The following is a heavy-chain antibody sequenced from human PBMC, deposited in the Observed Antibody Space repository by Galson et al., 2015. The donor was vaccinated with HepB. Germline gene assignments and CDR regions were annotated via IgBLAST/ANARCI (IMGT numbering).Heavy chain of an antibody. J-gene: IGHJ4*02. CDR3: ARGLTAYDSSGSPDY. D-gene: IGHD3-22*01. CDR1: GYTFTGYY. Sequence: SVKVSCKASGYTFTGYYIHWVRQAPGQGLEWMGWINPNSGATNSAQKFQGRVTITRDKSISTAYLQWSSLKASDTAMYYCARGLTAYDSSGSPDYWGQGTLVTVSS. CDR2: INPNSGAT. V-gene: IGHV1-2*02.